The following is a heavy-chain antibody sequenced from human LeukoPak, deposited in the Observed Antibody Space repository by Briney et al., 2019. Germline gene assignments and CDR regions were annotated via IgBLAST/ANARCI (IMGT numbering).Heavy chain of an antibody. CDR1: GFSLSTSGMC. Sequence: SGPTLVNPTQTLTXTCTFSGFSLSTSGMCVSWIRQPPGKALEWLARIDWVDDKYYSTSLKTRLTISKDTSKNQVVLTMTNMDPVDTATYYCARIPRVVPAANYYYGMDVWGQGTTVTVSS. V-gene: IGHV2-70*11. CDR2: IDWVDDK. J-gene: IGHJ6*02. D-gene: IGHD2-2*01. CDR3: ARIPRVVPAANYYYGMDV.